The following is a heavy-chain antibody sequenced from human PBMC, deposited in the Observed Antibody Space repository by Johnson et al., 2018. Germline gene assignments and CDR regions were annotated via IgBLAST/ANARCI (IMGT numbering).Heavy chain of an antibody. CDR1: GFTFSSYW. D-gene: IGHD4-17*01. J-gene: IGHJ3*02. Sequence: VQLVESGGGLVQPGGSLRLSCAASGFTFSSYWMSWVRQAPGKGLEWVGRIKSKTDGGTTDYAAPVKGRFTISRDDSKNTLYLQMNRLKTEDTAVYYCTTPYGDDVIGAFDIWGQGTMVTVSS. CDR2: IKSKTDGGTT. V-gene: IGHV3-15*01. CDR3: TTPYGDDVIGAFDI.